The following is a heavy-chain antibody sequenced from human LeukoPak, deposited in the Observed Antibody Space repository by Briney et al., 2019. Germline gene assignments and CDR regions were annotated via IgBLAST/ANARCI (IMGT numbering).Heavy chain of an antibody. V-gene: IGHV3-30*01. CDR2: ISYDGSNK. Sequence: GRSLRLSRAASGFTFSSYAMHWVRQAPGKGLEWVAVISYDGSNKYYADSVKGRFTISRDNSKNTLYLQMNSLRAEDTAVYYCAKTSIGNNYYDSSGYYYFDYWGQGTLVTVSS. CDR3: AKTSIGNNYYDSSGYYYFDY. J-gene: IGHJ4*02. D-gene: IGHD3-22*01. CDR1: GFTFSSYA.